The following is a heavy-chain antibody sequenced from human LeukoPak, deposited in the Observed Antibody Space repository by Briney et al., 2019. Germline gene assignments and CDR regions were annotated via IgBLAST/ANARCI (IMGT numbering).Heavy chain of an antibody. V-gene: IGHV3-49*04. CDR1: GFTFGDYA. Sequence: GGSLRLSCTASGFTFGDYAMGWVRQAPGKGLEWVGFIRSKAYGGTTEYAASVKGRFTISRDDSKSIAYLQMNSLKTEDTAVYYCTRATAPDYGGNNPPHGPDYWGQGTLVTVSS. CDR3: TRATAPDYGGNNPPHGPDY. D-gene: IGHD4-23*01. J-gene: IGHJ4*02. CDR2: IRSKAYGGTT.